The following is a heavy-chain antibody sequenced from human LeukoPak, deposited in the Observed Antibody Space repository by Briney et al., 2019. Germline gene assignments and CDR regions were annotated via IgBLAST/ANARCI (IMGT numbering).Heavy chain of an antibody. CDR2: INPSGDT. Sequence: PSETLSLTCDVNGGSFTGYYWSWIRQPPGKGLEWIGEINPSGDTYYNPSLKSRLTMSEDTSKNQLSLILTSVTAADTAVYYCSRGRKGSSSWYGMDVWGNGTTVIVSS. CDR3: SRGRKGSSSWYGMDV. CDR1: GGSFTGYY. J-gene: IGHJ6*04. V-gene: IGHV4-34*01. D-gene: IGHD6-13*01.